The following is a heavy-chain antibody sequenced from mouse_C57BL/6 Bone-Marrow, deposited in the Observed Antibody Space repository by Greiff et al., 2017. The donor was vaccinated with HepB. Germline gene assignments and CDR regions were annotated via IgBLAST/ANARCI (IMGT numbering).Heavy chain of an antibody. J-gene: IGHJ1*03. CDR1: GFTFSDAW. Sequence: EVKLVESGGGLVQPGGSMKLSCAASGFTFSDAWLDWVRQSPEKGLEWVAEIRNKANNHATYYAESVKGRFTISRDDYKSSVYLQMNSLRAEDTGIYYWTRRVYYGSSYWYFDVWGTGTTVTVSS. D-gene: IGHD1-1*01. CDR3: TRRVYYGSSYWYFDV. V-gene: IGHV6-6*01. CDR2: IRNKANNHAT.